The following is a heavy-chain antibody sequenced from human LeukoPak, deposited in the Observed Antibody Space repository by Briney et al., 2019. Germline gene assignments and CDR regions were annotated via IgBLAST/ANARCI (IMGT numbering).Heavy chain of an antibody. CDR3: ARAGSYRFDY. J-gene: IGHJ4*02. CDR1: GFTFSTYW. D-gene: IGHD3-16*02. Sequence: PGGSLRLSCAGSGFTFSTYWIHWVRQAPGKGLEWVSRTNPDGRTTDYADSVKGRFTSSRDNAKNTLYLQMNSLTVEDTAVYYCARAGSYRFDYWGQGTLVTVSS. CDR2: TNPDGRTT. V-gene: IGHV3-74*01.